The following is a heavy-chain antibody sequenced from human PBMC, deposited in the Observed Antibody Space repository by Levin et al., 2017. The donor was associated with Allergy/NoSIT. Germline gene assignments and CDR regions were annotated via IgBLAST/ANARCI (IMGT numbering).Heavy chain of an antibody. D-gene: IGHD6-13*01. J-gene: IGHJ5*01. CDR2: ISGSGDAT. Sequence: GGSLRLSCEASGFTFRYYAMHWVRQAPGKGLEWVSEISGSGDATYYADSVKGRFTISRDNSKNTVFLQMIGLRAEDTAVYYCAKEGSWYGRYIWFDPWGQGTLVTVSP. V-gene: IGHV3-23*01. CDR3: AKEGSWYGRYIWFDP. CDR1: GFTFRYYA.